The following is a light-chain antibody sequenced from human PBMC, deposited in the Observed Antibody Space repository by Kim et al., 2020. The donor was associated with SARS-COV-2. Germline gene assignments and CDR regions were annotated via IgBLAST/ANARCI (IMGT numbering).Light chain of an antibody. CDR3: CSYAASSSLV. CDR1: SRDVGGYNY. J-gene: IGLJ3*02. CDR2: GVT. Sequence: GQSVPISCTGTSRDVGGYNYVSWYQHHPGRPPKLMIYGVTDRPSGVPDRFSGSKSGNTASLTISGLQAEDEADYYCCSYAASSSLVFGGGTQLTVL. V-gene: IGLV2-11*01.